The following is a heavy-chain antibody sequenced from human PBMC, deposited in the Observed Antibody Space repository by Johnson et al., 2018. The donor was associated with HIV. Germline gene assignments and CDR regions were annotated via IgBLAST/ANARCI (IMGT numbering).Heavy chain of an antibody. CDR2: ISYDGGNK. D-gene: IGHD2-8*01. CDR1: GFTFSSYA. Sequence: VQLVESGGGVVQPGRSLRLSCAASGFTFSSYAMHWVRQAPGKGLEGVAVISYDGGNKYYADSGKGRITISRDNSKNTLYLQMNSLRAEDTAVYYCARDQNIVLMVYAAPGAFDIWGQETMVTVSS. CDR3: ARDQNIVLMVYAAPGAFDI. J-gene: IGHJ3*02. V-gene: IGHV3-30-3*01.